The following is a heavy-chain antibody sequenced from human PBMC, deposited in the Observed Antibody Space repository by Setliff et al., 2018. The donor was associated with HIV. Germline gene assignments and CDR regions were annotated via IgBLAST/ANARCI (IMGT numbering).Heavy chain of an antibody. Sequence: SSGTLSLTCTVSGESISSSTFYWGWSRQPQGKGLEWIGSIYYSGTPYYNPSLKRRVAISVDTSKNQFSLKLSSGTAADTAVYYCARPRLRGSGAFDIWGQGTMVTVSS. V-gene: IGHV4-39*01. D-gene: IGHD2-21*01. J-gene: IGHJ3*02. CDR3: ARPRLRGSGAFDI. CDR2: IYYSGTP. CDR1: GESISSSTFY.